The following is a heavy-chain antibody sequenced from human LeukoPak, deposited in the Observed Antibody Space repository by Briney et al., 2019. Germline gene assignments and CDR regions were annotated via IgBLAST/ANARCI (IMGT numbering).Heavy chain of an antibody. CDR3: ARDLPVSGAYHNFDC. Sequence: GGSLRLSCVASGFTFSTDRMNWVRQAPGKGLEWVSTIYSGSDYLYYADSVRGRFTISRDNAKNSLYLQMHSLRVEDTAVYYCARDLPVSGAYHNFDCWGQGTLVTVSS. V-gene: IGHV3-21*01. J-gene: IGHJ4*02. CDR1: GFTFSTDR. CDR2: IYSGSDYL. D-gene: IGHD4/OR15-4a*01.